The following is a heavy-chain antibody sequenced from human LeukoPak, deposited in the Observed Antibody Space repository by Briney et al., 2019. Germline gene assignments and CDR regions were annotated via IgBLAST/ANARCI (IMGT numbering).Heavy chain of an antibody. J-gene: IGHJ6*02. D-gene: IGHD1-26*01. CDR1: GGSISSGGYA. Sequence: PSETLSLTCAVSGGSISSGGYAWSWLRQPPGKGLEWIGYIYHSVSPYYNPSLNSRVTTSVDRSKTQFSLKLSSVTAADTPVYYCARGGTVRNGIDVWGQGTTVTVSS. CDR3: ARGGTVRNGIDV. CDR2: IYHSVSP. V-gene: IGHV4-30-2*01.